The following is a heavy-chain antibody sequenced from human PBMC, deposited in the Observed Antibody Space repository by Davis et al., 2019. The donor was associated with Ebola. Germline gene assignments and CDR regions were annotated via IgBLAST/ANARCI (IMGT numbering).Heavy chain of an antibody. Sequence: GGSLRPSCAAPGFTFSSYWMSWVRQAPGKGLEWVANIKQDGSENYYVDSVKGRFTISRDTAKNSLYLQMNRLRAEDTAVYYFARVRGFYDSSGYYGAFDYWGQGTLVTVSS. CDR3: ARVRGFYDSSGYYGAFDY. V-gene: IGHV3-7*01. CDR1: GFTFSSYW. D-gene: IGHD3-22*01. CDR2: IKQDGSEN. J-gene: IGHJ4*02.